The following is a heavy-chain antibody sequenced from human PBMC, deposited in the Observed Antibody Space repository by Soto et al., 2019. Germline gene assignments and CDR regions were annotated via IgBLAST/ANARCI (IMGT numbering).Heavy chain of an antibody. V-gene: IGHV2-5*02. Sequence: QITLKESGPTLVKPTQTLTLTCTFSGFSLSTRGVGVAWIRQPPVKALEWLALIFWDDDKWYSPSLRSRLTITEDTSKTQVVLTKTNMDPVDTATYYCAHRPRGYAYYFDYWGQGTLVTVSS. J-gene: IGHJ4*02. D-gene: IGHD5-12*01. CDR2: IFWDDDK. CDR1: GFSLSTRGVG. CDR3: AHRPRGYAYYFDY.